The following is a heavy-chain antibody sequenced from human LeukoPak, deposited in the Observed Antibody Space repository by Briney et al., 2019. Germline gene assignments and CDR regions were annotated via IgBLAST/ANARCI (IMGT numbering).Heavy chain of an antibody. J-gene: IGHJ4*02. CDR2: IRFDGRNQ. CDR3: ARDADGNCDY. CDR1: GFAFSVYA. V-gene: IGHV3-30*04. Sequence: HPGRSLRLSCAASGFAFSVYAMNWVRQAPGKGLEWVALIRFDGRNQYYADSVKGRFTISRDNSKNTLYLQMNNLRPEDTAMYYCARDADGNCDYWGQGALVTVSS.